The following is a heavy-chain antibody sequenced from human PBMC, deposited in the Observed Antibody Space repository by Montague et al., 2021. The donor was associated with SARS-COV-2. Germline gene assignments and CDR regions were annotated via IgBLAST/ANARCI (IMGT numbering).Heavy chain of an antibody. CDR1: GFTFSSYA. CDR2: ISGSGGST. D-gene: IGHD5-12*01. J-gene: IGHJ4*02. CDR3: AVDIVATIKRTFGY. V-gene: IGHV3-23*01. Sequence: SLRLSCAASGFTFSSYAMSWVRQAPGKGLEWVSAISGSGGSTYYADSVKGRFTISRDNSKNTLYLQMNSLRAEDTAVYYCAVDIVATIKRTFGYWGQGTLVTVSS.